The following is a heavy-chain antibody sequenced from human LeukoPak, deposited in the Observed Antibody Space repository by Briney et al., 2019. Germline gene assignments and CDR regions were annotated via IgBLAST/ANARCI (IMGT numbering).Heavy chain of an antibody. CDR1: GGSISSGGYY. D-gene: IGHD3-22*01. CDR2: IYYSGST. J-gene: IGHJ4*02. Sequence: PSETLSLTCTVSGGSISSGGYYWSWIRQHPGKGLEWIGYIYYSGSTYYNPSLKSRVTISVDTSKNQFSLKLSSVTAADTAVYYCARASFGHYYVSSGPPDYWGQGTLVTVSS. V-gene: IGHV4-31*03. CDR3: ARASFGHYYVSSGPPDY.